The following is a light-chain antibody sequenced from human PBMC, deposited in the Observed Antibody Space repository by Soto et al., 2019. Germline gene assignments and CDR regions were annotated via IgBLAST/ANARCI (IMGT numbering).Light chain of an antibody. V-gene: IGKV1-13*02. CDR3: QHYNSYSEA. CDR2: IAS. Sequence: AIQLTQSPSSLSASVGDRVTITCRASQSISNYLNWYQQKPGQAPNLLIYIASNLHSGVPSRFSGSGSGTEFTLTISSLQPDDFATYYCQHYNSYSEAFGQGTKVDI. J-gene: IGKJ1*01. CDR1: QSISNY.